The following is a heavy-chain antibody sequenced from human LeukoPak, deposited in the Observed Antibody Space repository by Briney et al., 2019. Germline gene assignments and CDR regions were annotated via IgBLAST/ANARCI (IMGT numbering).Heavy chain of an antibody. Sequence: PGGSLALSCAASGLTFDDYGMNWVRQAPGKGLEWVSAINWNGGRSGCPDSVKGRFTISRDNAKNSLAMQMNSPTAEDTALYYGARVGWSGDYFDYWGQGTLVTVSS. CDR2: INWNGGRS. J-gene: IGHJ4*02. V-gene: IGHV3-20*04. CDR1: GLTFDDYG. D-gene: IGHD2-8*01. CDR3: ARVGWSGDYFDY.